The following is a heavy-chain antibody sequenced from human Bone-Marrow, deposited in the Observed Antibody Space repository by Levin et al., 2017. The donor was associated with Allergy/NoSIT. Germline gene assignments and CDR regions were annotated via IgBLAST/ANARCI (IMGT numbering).Heavy chain of an antibody. V-gene: IGHV5-10-1*01. CDR1: GYSFTSYW. J-gene: IGHJ3*02. CDR3: ARLAGDYSNYADAFDI. CDR2: IDPSDSYT. Sequence: GESLKISCKGSGYSFTSYWISWVRQMPGKGLEWMGRIDPSDSYTNYSPSFQGHVTISADKSISTAYLQWSSLKASDTAMYYCARLAGDYSNYADAFDIWGQGTMVTVSS. D-gene: IGHD4-11*01.